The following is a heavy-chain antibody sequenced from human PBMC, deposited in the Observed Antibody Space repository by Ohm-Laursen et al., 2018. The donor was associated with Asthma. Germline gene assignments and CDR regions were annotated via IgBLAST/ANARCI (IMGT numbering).Heavy chain of an antibody. D-gene: IGHD3-3*01. CDR3: ARDVMEWYLPAFDF. CDR2: ISGNSGIT. J-gene: IGHJ4*02. CDR1: GFTFRAHA. V-gene: IGHV3-23*01. Sequence: SLRLSCTASGFTFRAHAMSWVRQAPGKGLEWVSTISGNSGITYYADSVKGRFTISRDNSQNTLYLQMNSLRPDDTAVYYCARDVMEWYLPAFDFWGQGTLVTVSS.